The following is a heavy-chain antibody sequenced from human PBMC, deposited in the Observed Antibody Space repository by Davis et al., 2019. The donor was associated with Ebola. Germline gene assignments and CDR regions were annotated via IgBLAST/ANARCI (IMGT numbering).Heavy chain of an antibody. CDR2: ISYDGNNK. CDR1: GFTFSDYG. J-gene: IGHJ4*02. Sequence: PGGSLRLSCAASGFTFSDYGMHWVRQVPGKGLEWVSVISYDGNNKYHVDSVKGRFTISRDNSKNTLYLQMNSLRAEDTAVYYCARPYDSSGYHGFKLDYWGQGTLVTVSS. CDR3: ARPYDSSGYHGFKLDY. V-gene: IGHV3-30*03. D-gene: IGHD3-22*01.